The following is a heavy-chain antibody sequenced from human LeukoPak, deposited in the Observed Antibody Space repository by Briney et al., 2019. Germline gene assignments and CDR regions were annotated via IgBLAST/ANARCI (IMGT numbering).Heavy chain of an antibody. CDR3: ASCRDGYYYYYMDV. CDR1: GYSISSGYY. CDR2: IYHSGST. Sequence: SETLSLTCTVSGYSISSGYYWGWIRQPPGKGLEWIGSIYHSGSTYYNPSLKSRVTISVDTSKNQFSLKLSSVTAADTAVYYCASCRDGYYYYYMDVWGKGTTVTVSS. J-gene: IGHJ6*03. D-gene: IGHD5-24*01. V-gene: IGHV4-38-2*02.